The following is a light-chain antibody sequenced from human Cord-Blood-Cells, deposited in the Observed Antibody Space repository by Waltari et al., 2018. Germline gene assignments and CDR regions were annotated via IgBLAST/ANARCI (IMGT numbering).Light chain of an antibody. CDR3: CSYAGDVV. Sequence: QSALTQPASVSGSPGPSITISCTGTSSDVGSYNLVSGYQQHPGKAPKLMIYEGSKRPSGVSNRFSGSKSGNTASLTISGLQAEDEADYYCCSYAGDVVFGGGTKLTVL. V-gene: IGLV2-23*01. CDR1: SSDVGSYNL. J-gene: IGLJ2*01. CDR2: EGS.